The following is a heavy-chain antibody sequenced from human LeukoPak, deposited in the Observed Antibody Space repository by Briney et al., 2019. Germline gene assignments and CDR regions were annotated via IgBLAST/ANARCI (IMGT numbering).Heavy chain of an antibody. CDR3: AGRACSSTSCYGGGAFDI. CDR1: GFTFTSHW. V-gene: IGHV3-74*01. J-gene: IGHJ3*02. D-gene: IGHD2-2*01. Sequence: GGSLRLSCEASGFTFTSHWMHWVRQAPGKGLVWVSRIYDDGSSTGYADSVKGRFIISRDNAKNTLYLQVSSLTAEDTAVYYCAGRACSSTSCYGGGAFDIWGQGTMVTVSS. CDR2: IYDDGSST.